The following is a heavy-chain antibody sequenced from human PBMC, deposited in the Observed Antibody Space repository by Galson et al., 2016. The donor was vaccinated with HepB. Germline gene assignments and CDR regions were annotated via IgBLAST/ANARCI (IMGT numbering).Heavy chain of an antibody. CDR2: LSARADRP. D-gene: IGHD2-21*02. V-gene: IGHV3-23*01. J-gene: IGHJ2*01. CDR1: GFTYSYYA. Sequence: PLRLSCAAYGFTYSYYAMSLVRQVPGKGLDWFSALSARADRPYSADPVKGRFTISRDNSKNTLYLQMNSLRTEDTAVYYCAEDWGYCGGDCPVYFDLWGRGTLVTVSS. CDR3: AEDWGYCGGDCPVYFDL.